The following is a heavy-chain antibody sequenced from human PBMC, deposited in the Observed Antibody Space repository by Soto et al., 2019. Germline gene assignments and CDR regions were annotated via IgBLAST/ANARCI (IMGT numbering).Heavy chain of an antibody. Sequence: GESLKISCKGSGYSFTSYWISWVRQMPGKGLEWMGRIDPSDSYTNYSPSFQGHVTISADKSISTAYLQWSSLKASDTAMYYCARSSSSSYYYYYGMAVWGQGTTVTVSS. V-gene: IGHV5-10-1*01. D-gene: IGHD6-13*01. CDR2: IDPSDSYT. CDR1: GYSFTSYW. J-gene: IGHJ6*02. CDR3: ARSSSSSYYYYYGMAV.